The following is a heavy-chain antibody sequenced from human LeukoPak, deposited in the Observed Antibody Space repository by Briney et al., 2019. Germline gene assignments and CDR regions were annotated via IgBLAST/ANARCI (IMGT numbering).Heavy chain of an antibody. V-gene: IGHV3-23*01. CDR1: RLTLSSYA. CDR2: ISGSGGST. Sequence: GSLRLSFAASRLTLSSYAMNWVRQAPGKGLEWVSAISGSGGSTYYAVSVKGRFPSSRDDSRNPVYLQLNNLRVEDTAAYYCAKVSWVSNADGVWWGQGTLVTVS. J-gene: IGHJ4*02. D-gene: IGHD2/OR15-2a*01. CDR3: AKVSWVSNADGVW.